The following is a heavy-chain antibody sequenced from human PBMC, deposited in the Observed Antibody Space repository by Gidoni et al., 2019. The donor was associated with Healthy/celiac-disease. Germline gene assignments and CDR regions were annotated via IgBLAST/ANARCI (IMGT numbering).Heavy chain of an antibody. J-gene: IGHJ3*02. D-gene: IGHD3-22*01. V-gene: IGHV3-23*01. CDR1: GFTFSSYA. Sequence: EVQLLESGGGLVQPGGSLRLSCAASGFTFSSYAMSWVRQAPGKGLEWVSAISGSGGSTYYADSVKGRFTISRDNSKNTLYLQMNSLRAEDTAVYYCTSYDSTFGDAFDIWGQGTMVTVSS. CDR3: TSYDSTFGDAFDI. CDR2: ISGSGGST.